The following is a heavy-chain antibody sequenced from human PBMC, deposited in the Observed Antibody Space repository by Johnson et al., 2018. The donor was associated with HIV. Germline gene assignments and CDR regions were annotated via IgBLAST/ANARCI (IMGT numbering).Heavy chain of an antibody. CDR2: IRYDGSNK. V-gene: IGHV3-30*02. CDR1: GFTFSSYG. D-gene: IGHD3-10*01. Sequence: QVQLVESGGGLIQPGGSLRLSCAASGFTFSSYGMHWVRQAPGKGLEWVAFIRYDGSNKYYADSVKGRFTISRDNSKNTLYLQMNSLRDEDTALYYCARLVMVRGVMGAFDIWGQGTMVTVSS. J-gene: IGHJ3*02. CDR3: ARLVMVRGVMGAFDI.